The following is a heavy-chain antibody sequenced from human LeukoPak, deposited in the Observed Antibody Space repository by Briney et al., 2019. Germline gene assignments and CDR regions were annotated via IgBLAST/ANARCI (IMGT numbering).Heavy chain of an antibody. J-gene: IGHJ6*03. CDR1: GFTFSSYG. V-gene: IGHV3-23*01. CDR3: AKDTAGYYYYYYMDV. Sequence: GSLRLSCAASGFTFSSYGMSRVRQAPGKGLEWVSAISGSGGSTYYADSVKGRFTISRDNSKNTLYLQMNSLRAEDTAVYYCAKDTAGYYYYYYMDVWGKGTTVTISS. CDR2: ISGSGGST. D-gene: IGHD3-10*01.